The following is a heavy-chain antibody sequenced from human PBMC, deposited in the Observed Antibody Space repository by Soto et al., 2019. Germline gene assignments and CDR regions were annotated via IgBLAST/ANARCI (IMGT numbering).Heavy chain of an antibody. D-gene: IGHD6-19*01. CDR3: AFRIAVAGTLVDY. Sequence: SETLSLTCTVSGGSVSSGSYYWSWIRQPPGKGLEWIGYIHYSGSTNYNPSLKSRVTISVDTSKNQFSLKLSSVTAADTAVYYCAFRIAVAGTLVDYWGQGTLVTVSS. J-gene: IGHJ4*02. CDR1: GGSVSSGSYY. CDR2: IHYSGST. V-gene: IGHV4-61*01.